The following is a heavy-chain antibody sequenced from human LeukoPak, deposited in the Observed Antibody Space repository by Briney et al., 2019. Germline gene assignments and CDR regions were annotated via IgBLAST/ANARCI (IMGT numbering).Heavy chain of an antibody. CDR2: INTNTGNP. CDR1: GYTFTSYA. CDR3: ARVSVGVRGVIYQQYYYYYGMDV. V-gene: IGHV7-4-1*02. Sequence: GASVKVSCKAAGYTFTSYAMNWVRQAPGQGLEWMGWINTNTGNPTYAQGFTGRFVFSLDTSVSTAYLQISSLKAEDTAVYYCARVSVGVRGVIYQQYYYYYGMDVWGQGTTVTVSS. D-gene: IGHD3-10*01. J-gene: IGHJ6*02.